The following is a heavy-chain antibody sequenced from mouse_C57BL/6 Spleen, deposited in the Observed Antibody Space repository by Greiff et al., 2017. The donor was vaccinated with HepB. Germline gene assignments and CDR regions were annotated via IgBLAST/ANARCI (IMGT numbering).Heavy chain of an antibody. J-gene: IGHJ3*01. CDR2: IDPSDSYT. Sequence: QVQLQQPGAELVMPGASVKLSCKASGYTFTSYWMHWVKQRPGQGLEWIGEIDPSDSYTNYNQKFKGKSTLTVDKSSSTAYMQLSSLTSEDSAVYYCADSLAYWGQGTLVTVSA. CDR1: GYTFTSYW. CDR3: ADSLAY. V-gene: IGHV1-69*01.